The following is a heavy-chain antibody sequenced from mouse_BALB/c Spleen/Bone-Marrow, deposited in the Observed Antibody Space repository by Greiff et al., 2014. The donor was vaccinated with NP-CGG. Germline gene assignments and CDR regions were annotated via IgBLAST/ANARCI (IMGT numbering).Heavy chain of an antibody. V-gene: IGHV1-9*01. CDR1: GYTFSNYW. Sequence: VQLQQSGAELMKPGASVKISYKATGYTFSNYWIEWVKQRPGHGLEWIGEILPGSGTTNYNEKFDDKAAFTADTSSNTAYMQLSSLTSEDSAVYYCARGLPLDFWGQGTTLTVSS. J-gene: IGHJ2*01. CDR2: ILPGSGTT. CDR3: ARGLPLDF. D-gene: IGHD2-4*01.